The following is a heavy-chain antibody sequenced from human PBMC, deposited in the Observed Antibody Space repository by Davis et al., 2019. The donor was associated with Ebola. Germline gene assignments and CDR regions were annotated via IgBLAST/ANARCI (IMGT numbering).Heavy chain of an antibody. CDR1: GGSISSYY. CDR2: IYTSGST. Sequence: PSETLSLTCTVSGGSISSYYWSWIRQPAGKGLEWIGRIYTSGSTNYNPSLKSRVTMSVDTSKNQFSLKLSSVTAADTAVYYCARVRSTYYYGSGSPGAFDIWGQGTMVTVSS. J-gene: IGHJ3*02. D-gene: IGHD3-10*01. CDR3: ARVRSTYYYGSGSPGAFDI. V-gene: IGHV4-4*07.